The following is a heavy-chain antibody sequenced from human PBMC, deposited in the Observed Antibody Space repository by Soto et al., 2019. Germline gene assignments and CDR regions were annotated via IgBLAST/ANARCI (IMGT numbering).Heavy chain of an antibody. D-gene: IGHD4-17*01. V-gene: IGHV3-30*18. Sequence: QVQLVESGGGVVYPGRSLRLSCTASGFSFSSYGVHWVRQAPGKGLEWVAVISYHGVNKYYADSVNGRFTISRDNSKNMVFLQMNSLRVEDTAVYYCGKYSDYGDHRGWFDPWGQGTLVTVSS. CDR2: ISYHGVNK. J-gene: IGHJ5*02. CDR3: GKYSDYGDHRGWFDP. CDR1: GFSFSSYG.